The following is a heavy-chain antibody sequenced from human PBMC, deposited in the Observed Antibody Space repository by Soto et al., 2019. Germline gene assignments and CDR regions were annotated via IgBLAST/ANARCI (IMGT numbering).Heavy chain of an antibody. D-gene: IGHD3-10*01. CDR1: GYTFTSYA. Sequence: GASVKVSCKASGYTFTSYAIHWVRQAPGQGLEWMGWINPNSGNTSYAQKFQGRVTMTRNTSISTAYMELSSLRSEDTAVYYCARGRAMVRGEGAFDIWGQGTMVPSPQ. V-gene: IGHV1-8*01. CDR3: ARGRAMVRGEGAFDI. CDR2: INPNSGNT. J-gene: IGHJ3*02.